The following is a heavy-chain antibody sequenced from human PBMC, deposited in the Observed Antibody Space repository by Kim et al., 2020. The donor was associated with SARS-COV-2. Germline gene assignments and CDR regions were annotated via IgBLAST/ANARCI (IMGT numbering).Heavy chain of an antibody. V-gene: IGHV3-73*01. CDR1: GFTFSGSA. CDR3: TRGSRKVEGDDAFDI. D-gene: IGHD1-1*01. J-gene: IGHJ3*02. Sequence: GGSLRLSCAASGFTFSGSAMHWVRQASGKGLEWVGRIRSKANSYATAYAASVKGRFTISRDDSKNTAYLQMNSLKTEDTAVYYCTRGSRKVEGDDAFDIWGQGTMVTVSS. CDR2: IRSKANSYAT.